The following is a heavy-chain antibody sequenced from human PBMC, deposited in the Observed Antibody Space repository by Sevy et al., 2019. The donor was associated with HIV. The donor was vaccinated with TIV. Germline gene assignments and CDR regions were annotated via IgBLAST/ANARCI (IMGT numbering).Heavy chain of an antibody. CDR2: ISFDGNTK. CDR1: IFTFSSYA. CDR3: ARDRYYCSSGYHYYYYGMDV. J-gene: IGHJ6*02. Sequence: GGSLRLSCAASIFTFSSYAMHWVRQAPGKGLEWVAVISFDGNTKYYADSVKGRFTISRDNSRNTLYLQMNSLRADDTAVYYCARDRYYCSSGYHYYYYGMDVWGQGTTVTGSS. D-gene: IGHD3-22*01. V-gene: IGHV3-30-3*01.